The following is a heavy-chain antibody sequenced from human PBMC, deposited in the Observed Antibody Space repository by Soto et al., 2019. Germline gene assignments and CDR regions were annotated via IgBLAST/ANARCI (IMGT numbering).Heavy chain of an antibody. CDR2: IYWDGDR. D-gene: IGHD6-19*01. J-gene: IGHJ4*02. V-gene: IGHV2-5*02. Sequence: SGPTLVNPTQTLTLTCTFSGFSLSTSGVSVGWIRQPPGKALEWLALIYWDGDRRYSPSLKSRLTITKDTSKNQVVLTMTNMDPVDTATYYCAHQTNRTYDRSGLDHWRQGTLVTVSS. CDR1: GFSLSTSGVS. CDR3: AHQTNRTYDRSGLDH.